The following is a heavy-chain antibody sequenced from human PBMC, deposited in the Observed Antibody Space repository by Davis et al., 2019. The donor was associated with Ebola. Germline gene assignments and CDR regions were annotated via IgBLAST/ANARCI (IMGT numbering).Heavy chain of an antibody. CDR1: GFTFSSYA. V-gene: IGHV3-30-3*01. CDR2: ISYDGSNK. Sequence: PGGSLRLSCAASGFTFSSYAMHWVRQAPGKGLEWVAVISYDGSNKYYADSVKGRFTISRDNSKNTLYLQMNSLRAEDTAVYYCARDRPFGYSLGYRILGYNWNYFLDYWGQGTLVTVSS. D-gene: IGHD1-7*01. J-gene: IGHJ4*02. CDR3: ARDRPFGYSLGYRILGYNWNYFLDY.